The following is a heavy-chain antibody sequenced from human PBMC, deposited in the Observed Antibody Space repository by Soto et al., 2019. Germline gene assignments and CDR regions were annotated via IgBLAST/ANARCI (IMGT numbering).Heavy chain of an antibody. V-gene: IGHV1-3*01. CDR3: ARDRLVSSSWPYHYFDY. J-gene: IGHJ4*02. Sequence: ASVKVSCKASGYTFTSYSMHWVLQAPGQRLEWMGWINAGNGNTKYSQKFQGRVTITRDTSASTAYMELSSLRSEDTAVYYCARDRLVSSSWPYHYFDYWGQGTLVTVSS. D-gene: IGHD6-13*01. CDR1: GYTFTSYS. CDR2: INAGNGNT.